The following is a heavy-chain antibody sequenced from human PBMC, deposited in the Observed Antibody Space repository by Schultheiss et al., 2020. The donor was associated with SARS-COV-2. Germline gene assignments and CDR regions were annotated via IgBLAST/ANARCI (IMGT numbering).Heavy chain of an antibody. CDR2: INSDGSST. J-gene: IGHJ4*02. Sequence: GGSLRLSCAASGFTFSSYAMSWVRQAPGKGLVWVSRINSDGSSTSYADSVKGRFTISRDNAKNTLSLQMNSLRAEDTAVYYCARGDSSGYYLFLDYWGQGSLVTVSS. V-gene: IGHV3-74*01. CDR1: GFTFSSYA. CDR3: ARGDSSGYYLFLDY. D-gene: IGHD3-22*01.